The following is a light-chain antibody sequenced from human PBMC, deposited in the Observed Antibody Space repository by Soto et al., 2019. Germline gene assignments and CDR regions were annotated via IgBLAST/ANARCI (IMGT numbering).Light chain of an antibody. Sequence: QSALTQPPSVSGSPGQSVTISCSGSSSAVGSHKSVSWYKQAPGTSPKLIIFEFNNRPSGVPDRFSESKSGNTASLTISGLQPEDEADYYCSAYIASITSHVFGTGTKVTVL. CDR1: SSAVGSHKS. J-gene: IGLJ1*01. CDR2: EFN. V-gene: IGLV2-18*02. CDR3: SAYIASITSHV.